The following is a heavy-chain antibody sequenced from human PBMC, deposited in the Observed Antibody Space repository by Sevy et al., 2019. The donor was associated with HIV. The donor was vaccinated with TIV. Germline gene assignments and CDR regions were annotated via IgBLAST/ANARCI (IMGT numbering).Heavy chain of an antibody. CDR3: ARDGGCSTTTCLLYFDS. D-gene: IGHD2-2*01. CDR2: ISGSGGST. J-gene: IGHJ4*02. V-gene: IGHV3-23*01. CDR1: GFSFSSYA. Sequence: GGSLRLSCAASGFSFSSYAMSWVRQAPGKGLEWVSAISGSGGSTYYADSVKGRFTISRDNAKNSLYLQMNSLSPDDTAIYFCARDGGCSTTTCLLYFDSWGQGTLVTVSS.